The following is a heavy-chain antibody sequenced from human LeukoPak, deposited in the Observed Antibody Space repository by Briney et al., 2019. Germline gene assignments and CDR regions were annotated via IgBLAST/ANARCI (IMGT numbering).Heavy chain of an antibody. J-gene: IGHJ4*02. CDR1: GYTFTGYY. D-gene: IGHD2-15*01. Sequence: GASVKVSCKASGYTFTGYYMHWVRQAPGQGLEWMGWISAYNGNTNYAQKLQGRVTMTTDTSTSTAYMELRSLRSDDTAVYYCARDQNLCSGGSCYSGAFDYWGQGTLVTVSS. CDR3: ARDQNLCSGGSCYSGAFDY. CDR2: ISAYNGNT. V-gene: IGHV1-18*04.